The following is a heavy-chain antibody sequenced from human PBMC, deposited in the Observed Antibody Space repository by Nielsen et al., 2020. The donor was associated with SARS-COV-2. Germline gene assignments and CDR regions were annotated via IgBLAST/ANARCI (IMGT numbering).Heavy chain of an antibody. CDR3: ARRGYSSSGYYYYYYGMDV. Sequence: SETLSLTCAVYGGSFSGYYWSWIRQPPGKGLEWIGEINHSGSTNYNPSLKSRVTISVDTSKNQFSLKLSSVTAADTAVYYCARRGYSSSGYYYYYYGMDVWGQGTTVTVSS. CDR1: GGSFSGYY. V-gene: IGHV4-34*01. D-gene: IGHD6-13*01. CDR2: INHSGST. J-gene: IGHJ6*02.